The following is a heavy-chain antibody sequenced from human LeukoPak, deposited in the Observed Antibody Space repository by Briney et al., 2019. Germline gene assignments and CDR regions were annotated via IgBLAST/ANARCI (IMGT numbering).Heavy chain of an antibody. V-gene: IGHV1-18*01. J-gene: IGHJ3*02. D-gene: IGHD2-15*01. Sequence: ASVKVSCKVSGYTFTSYGISWVRQAPGQGLEWMGWISAYNGNTNYAQKLQGRVTMTTDTSTSTAYMELRSLRSDDTAVYYCARVPRFVVAAIDDAFDIWGQGTMVTVSS. CDR2: ISAYNGNT. CDR1: GYTFTSYG. CDR3: ARVPRFVVAAIDDAFDI.